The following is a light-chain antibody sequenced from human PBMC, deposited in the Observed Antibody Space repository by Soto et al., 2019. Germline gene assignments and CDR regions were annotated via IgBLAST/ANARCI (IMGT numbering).Light chain of an antibody. CDR3: QSYDSSLSASV. J-gene: IGLJ3*02. V-gene: IGLV1-40*01. CDR1: SSNIGAGYD. CDR2: VNN. Sequence: QSVLTQPPSVSGAPGQRVTISSTGSSSNIGAGYDVHWYQQVTGTAPKLLIYVNNNRPSGFPDRFSGSKSGTSASLVITGLQAEDEADYYCQSYDSSLSASVFGGGTKLTVL.